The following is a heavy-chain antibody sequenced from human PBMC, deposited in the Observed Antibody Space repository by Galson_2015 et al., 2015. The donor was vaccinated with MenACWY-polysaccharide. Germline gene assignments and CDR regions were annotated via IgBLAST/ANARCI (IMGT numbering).Heavy chain of an antibody. V-gene: IGHV3-33*01. CDR3: AREGTRIVFPAFDI. CDR1: GSRFSNSG. CDR2: IQYDGSNK. D-gene: IGHD2-8*01. J-gene: IGHJ3*02. Sequence: SLRLSCAASGSRFSNSGMHWVRQAPGKGLEWVAVIQYDGSNKEYADSVKGRFTISRDNSKNTVFLEMNTLRVEDTAVYYCAREGTRIVFPAFDIWRQGTMVTVSS.